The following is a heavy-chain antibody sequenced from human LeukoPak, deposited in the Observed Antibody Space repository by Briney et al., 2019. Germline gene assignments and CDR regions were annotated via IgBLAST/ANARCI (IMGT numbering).Heavy chain of an antibody. CDR1: GFTFSSYA. V-gene: IGHV3-30*01. Sequence: PGGSLRLSCAASGFTFSSYAMRWVRQAPGKGLEGVAVISYDGSNKYYADSVKGRFTISRDNSKNTLYLQMNSLRVEDTAVYYCARAPTMIVVVTRWEMDYCGQGTLVTVSS. CDR2: ISYDGSNK. CDR3: ARAPTMIVVVTRWEMDY. D-gene: IGHD3-22*01. J-gene: IGHJ4*02.